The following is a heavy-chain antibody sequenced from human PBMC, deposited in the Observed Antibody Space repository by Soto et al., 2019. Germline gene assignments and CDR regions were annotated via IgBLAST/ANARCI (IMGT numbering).Heavy chain of an antibody. V-gene: IGHV4-30-2*01. Sequence: QLQLQESGSGLVKPSQTLSLTCAVSGGSISSGGYSWSWIRQPPGKGLEWIGYIYHSGSTYYNPSLKSRVTITVDRSKNQFSLKLSSVTAADTAVVYCARGPPNTYWGQGTLVTVSS. CDR1: GGSISSGGYS. D-gene: IGHD2-8*01. J-gene: IGHJ4*02. CDR2: IYHSGST. CDR3: ARGPPNTY.